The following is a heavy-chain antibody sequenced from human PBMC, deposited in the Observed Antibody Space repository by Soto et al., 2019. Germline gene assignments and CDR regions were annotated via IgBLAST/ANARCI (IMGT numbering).Heavy chain of an antibody. CDR2: MGGAGAR. D-gene: IGHD3-10*01. CDR1: GSTYNSYD. CDR3: TRAAFGDGMDL. V-gene: IGHV3-13*01. Sequence: GGSLRLSCAAFGSTYNSYDMHWVRQVTGKGLEWVSSMGGAGAREYADSVKGRFIISRDNAKNSLYLQMDSLRAGDTAVYYCTRAAFGDGMDLWGQGTPVTVSS. J-gene: IGHJ6*02.